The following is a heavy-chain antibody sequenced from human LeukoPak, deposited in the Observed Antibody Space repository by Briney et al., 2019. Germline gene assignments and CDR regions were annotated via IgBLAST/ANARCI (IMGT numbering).Heavy chain of an antibody. CDR2: INPNSGGA. CDR1: GYTLTGYY. D-gene: IGHD6-19*01. J-gene: IGHJ3*02. CDR3: ARVISGWSPKGAFDI. V-gene: IGHV1-2*02. Sequence: ASVKVSCKASGYTLTGYYMHWVRQAPGQGLEWMGWINPNSGGANYAQKFQGRVTMTRDTSISTAYMELSRLRSDDTAVYYCARVISGWSPKGAFDIWGQGTMVTVSS.